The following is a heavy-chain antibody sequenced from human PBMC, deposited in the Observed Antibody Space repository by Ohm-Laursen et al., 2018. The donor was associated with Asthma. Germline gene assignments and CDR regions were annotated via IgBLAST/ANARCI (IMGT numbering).Heavy chain of an antibody. CDR1: GDSINSGNNY. Sequence: TLSLTCSVSGDSINSGNNYWSWIRQHPGKGLEWIGYIYYSGLTYSNPSPRSRVIISVDTSKNQFSLNLTSVTAADTAVYYCARGAFYYESTGYYFFDHWGQGALVTVSS. D-gene: IGHD3-22*01. CDR3: ARGAFYYESTGYYFFDH. V-gene: IGHV4-31*03. J-gene: IGHJ4*02. CDR2: IYYSGLT.